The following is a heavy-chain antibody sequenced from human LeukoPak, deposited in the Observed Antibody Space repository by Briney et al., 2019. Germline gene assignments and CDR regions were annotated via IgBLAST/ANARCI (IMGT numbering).Heavy chain of an antibody. V-gene: IGHV4-31*03. CDR2: MFYSGGT. CDR1: GGAISSGGYY. Sequence: SETLSLTCTVSGGAISSGGYYWSWIRQHPEKGPEWIGHMFYSGGTYYNPSLKSRVSMSVVTSQNHFSLKLTSVTAADTAVYYCARGDPLRYWGQGIRVTVSS. D-gene: IGHD3-16*02. J-gene: IGHJ4*02. CDR3: ARGDPLRY.